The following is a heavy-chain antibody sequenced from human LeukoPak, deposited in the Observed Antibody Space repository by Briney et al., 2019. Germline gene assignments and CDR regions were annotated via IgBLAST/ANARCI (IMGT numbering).Heavy chain of an antibody. D-gene: IGHD4-23*01. Sequence: SETLSLTCTVSGGSISSHYWSWIRQPPGKGLEWIGYIYYSGSTNYNPSLKSRVTISVDTSKNQFSLKLSSVTAADTAVYYCARGKRLKLPDYWGQGTLVTVSS. CDR1: GGSISSHY. CDR3: ARGKRLKLPDY. V-gene: IGHV4-59*11. CDR2: IYYSGST. J-gene: IGHJ4*02.